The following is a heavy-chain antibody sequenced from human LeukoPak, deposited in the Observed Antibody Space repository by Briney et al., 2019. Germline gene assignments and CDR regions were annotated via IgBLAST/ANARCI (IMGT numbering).Heavy chain of an antibody. CDR1: GFTVSSNY. D-gene: IGHD3-16*01. V-gene: IGHV3-7*01. Sequence: QPGGSLRLSCAASGFTVSSNYMSWVRQAPGKGLEWVANIKQDGSEKYYVDSVKGRFTISRDNAKNSLYLQMNSLRAEDTAVYYCARRGYYYYYGMDVWGQGTTVTVSS. CDR3: ARRGYYYYYGMDV. CDR2: IKQDGSEK. J-gene: IGHJ6*02.